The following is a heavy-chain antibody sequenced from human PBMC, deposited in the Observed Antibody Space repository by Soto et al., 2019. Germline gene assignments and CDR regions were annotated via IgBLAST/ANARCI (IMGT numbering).Heavy chain of an antibody. CDR1: GYTFTSYG. CDR3: AREGKNWNRDYYYYYMDV. Sequence: ASVKVSCKASGYTFTSYGISWVRQAPGQGLEWMGWISAYNGNTNYAQKLQGRVTMTTDTSTSTAYMELRSLRSDDTAVYYCAREGKNWNRDYYYYYMDVWGKGTTVTVSS. D-gene: IGHD1-1*01. V-gene: IGHV1-18*01. J-gene: IGHJ6*03. CDR2: ISAYNGNT.